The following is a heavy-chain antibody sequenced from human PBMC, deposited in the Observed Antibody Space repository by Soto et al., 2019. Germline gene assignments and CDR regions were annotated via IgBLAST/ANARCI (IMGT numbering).Heavy chain of an antibody. J-gene: IGHJ6*03. V-gene: IGHV3-64*01. D-gene: IGHD6-6*01. CDR3: ARDWSRTGIAARSPIDYYYYMDV. CDR1: GFTFSSYA. CDR2: ISSNGGST. Sequence: GGSLRLSCAASGFTFSSYAMHWVRQAPGKGLEYVSAISSNGGSTYYANSVKGRFTISRDNSKNTLYLQMGSLRAEDMAVYYCARDWSRTGIAARSPIDYYYYMDVWGKGTTVTVSS.